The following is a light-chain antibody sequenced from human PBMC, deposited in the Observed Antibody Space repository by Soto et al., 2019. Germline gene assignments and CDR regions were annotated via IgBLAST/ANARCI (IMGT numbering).Light chain of an antibody. CDR1: EGFLSRSFNKSH. CDR3: QQYFRIPLT. Sequence: DIVMTQSPDPLAVSLGERATLTSKSKEGFLSRSFNKSHVAWDQKKLGQPPRLXIYWASTRESGVPDRVRGSGSGTDVTLTISSGQAEDVAVYDCQQYFRIPLTFGGGTKVDIK. J-gene: IGKJ4*01. CDR2: WAS. V-gene: IGKV4-1*01.